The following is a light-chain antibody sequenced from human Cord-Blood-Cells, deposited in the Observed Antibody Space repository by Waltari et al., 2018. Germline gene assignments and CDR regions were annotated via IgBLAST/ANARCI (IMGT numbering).Light chain of an antibody. CDR3: CSYAGSNVV. V-gene: IGLV2-23*01. CDR2: EGS. J-gene: IGLJ2*01. Sequence: QSALTQPASVSGSPGQSITISCTGTSSDVGSYNLVSWYQQHPGKAPKLMIYEGSKRPSWVSNRFSGSKSGNTASLTISGLQAEDEADYYCCSYAGSNVVFGGGTKLTVL. CDR1: SSDVGSYNL.